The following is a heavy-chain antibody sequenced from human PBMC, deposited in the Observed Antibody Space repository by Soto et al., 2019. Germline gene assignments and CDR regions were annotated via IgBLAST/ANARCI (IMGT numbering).Heavy chain of an antibody. CDR2: ISSSSSYI. CDR3: ARDRYIVVVPAALNWFDP. J-gene: IGHJ5*02. Sequence: GGSLRLSCAASGFTFSSYSMNWVRQAPGKGLEWVSSISSSSSYIYYADSVKGRFTISRDNAKNSLYLQMNSLRAEDTAVYYCARDRYIVVVPAALNWFDPWGQGTLVTVSS. V-gene: IGHV3-21*01. CDR1: GFTFSSYS. D-gene: IGHD2-2*01.